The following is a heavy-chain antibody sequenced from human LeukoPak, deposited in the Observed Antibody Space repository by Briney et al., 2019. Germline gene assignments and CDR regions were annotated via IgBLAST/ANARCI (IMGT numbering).Heavy chain of an antibody. D-gene: IGHD5-24*01. J-gene: IGHJ4*02. CDR2: IIPLLIIA. CDR1: GGTFSSYA. CDR3: ARPSFDGWLQSDY. V-gene: IGHV1-69*04. Sequence: GASVKVSCKASGGTFSSYAISWVRQAPGQGLEWMGRIIPLLIIANYAQKFQGRVTITADKSTSTAYMELSSLRSEDTAVYYCARPSFDGWLQSDYWGQGTLVTVSS.